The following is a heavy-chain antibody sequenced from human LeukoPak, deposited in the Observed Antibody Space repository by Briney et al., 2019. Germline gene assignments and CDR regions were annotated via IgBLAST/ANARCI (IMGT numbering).Heavy chain of an antibody. CDR3: ARVGSITIFGVVIGNWFDP. J-gene: IGHJ5*02. CDR2: INHSGGT. V-gene: IGHV4-34*01. Sequence: PSETLSLTCAVYGGSFSGYYWSWIRQPPGKGLEWIGEINHSGGTNYNPSLKSRVTISVDTSKNQFSLKLSSVTAADTAVYYCARVGSITIFGVVIGNWFDPWGQGTLVTVSS. CDR1: GGSFSGYY. D-gene: IGHD3-3*01.